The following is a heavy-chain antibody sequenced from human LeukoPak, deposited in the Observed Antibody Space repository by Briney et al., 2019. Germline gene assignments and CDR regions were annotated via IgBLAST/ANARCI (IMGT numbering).Heavy chain of an antibody. CDR2: ISGSGTTR. D-gene: IGHD3-10*01. V-gene: IGHV3-48*03. J-gene: IGHJ4*02. CDR3: AAKSYGQGRHY. Sequence: RGGSLRLSCAASGFTFNIHDMYWVRQAPGKGLEWISHISGSGTTRDYAVSVRGRLTVSRANTKNSLHLQMNSLGAEDTALYYCAAKSYGQGRHYWGQGTLVTVSS. CDR1: GFTFNIHD.